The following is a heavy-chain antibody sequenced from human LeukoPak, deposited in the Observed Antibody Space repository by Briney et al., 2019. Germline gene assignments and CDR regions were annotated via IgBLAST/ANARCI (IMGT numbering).Heavy chain of an antibody. CDR1: GGSISSYY. Sequence: SETLSLTCTVSGGSISSYYWSWIRQPPGKGLEWIGYIYYSGSTNYNPSLKSRVTISVDTSKNQFSLKLSSVTAADTAVYYCARGDRRVAGADYWGQGTLVTVSS. J-gene: IGHJ4*02. CDR3: ARGDRRVAGADY. D-gene: IGHD6-19*01. CDR2: IYYSGST. V-gene: IGHV4-59*01.